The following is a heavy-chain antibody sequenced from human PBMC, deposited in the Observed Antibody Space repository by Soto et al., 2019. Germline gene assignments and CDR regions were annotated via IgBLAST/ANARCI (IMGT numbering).Heavy chain of an antibody. V-gene: IGHV1-46*01. CDR2: VNPSGGST. D-gene: IGHD3-10*01. J-gene: IGHJ4*02. Sequence: ASVKVSCKASGYTFTSYYMHWLRQAPGQGLEWMGIVNPSGGSTSYAQKFQGRVTMTRDTSTSTVYMELRSLRFEDTAVYYCARVLSPWGSGSFDYWGQGTLVTVSS. CDR3: ARVLSPWGSGSFDY. CDR1: GYTFTSYY.